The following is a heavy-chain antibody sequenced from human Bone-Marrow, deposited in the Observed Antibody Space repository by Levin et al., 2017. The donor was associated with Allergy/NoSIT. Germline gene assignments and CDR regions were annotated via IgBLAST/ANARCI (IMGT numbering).Heavy chain of an antibody. CDR2: IYYSESP. V-gene: IGHV4-31*11. Sequence: PSETLSLTCAVSGLSISSSGYYWSWIRQHPGTGLEWIGYIYYSESPYFNPSLKSRVSISVDTSKNLFSLKLNSVTAADTAVYCCAVIRGLNDAFDIWGQGTMVTVSS. J-gene: IGHJ3*02. CDR1: GLSISSSGYY. CDR3: AVIRGLNDAFDI.